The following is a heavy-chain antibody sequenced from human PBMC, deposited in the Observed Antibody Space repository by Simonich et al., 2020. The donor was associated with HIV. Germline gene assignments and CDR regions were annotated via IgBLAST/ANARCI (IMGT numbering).Heavy chain of an antibody. V-gene: IGHV1-24*01. Sequence: QVQLGQSGPEVKKPGASVKVSCKVSGHTLTELSMHWVRQAPGKGLEWMGGFEPEYGEAIYAQKFQGRDTMTEDTSTETAYMELSSLRSEDTAVYYCATTRHSSGFYGDYWGQGTLVTVSS. CDR3: ATTRHSSGFYGDY. CDR1: GHTLTELS. D-gene: IGHD6-19*01. CDR2: FEPEYGEA. J-gene: IGHJ4*02.